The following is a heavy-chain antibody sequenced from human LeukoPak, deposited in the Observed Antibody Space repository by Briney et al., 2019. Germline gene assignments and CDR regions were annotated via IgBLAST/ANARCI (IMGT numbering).Heavy chain of an antibody. J-gene: IGHJ4*02. CDR1: GFTFSSYS. D-gene: IGHD1-7*01. V-gene: IGHV3-21*01. CDR2: ISSSSYI. CDR3: ARDRVDSAMELFDY. Sequence: GGSLRLSCAASGFTFSSYSMNWVRQAPGKGLEWVSSISSSSYIYYADSVKGRFTISRDNAKNSLYLQMNSLRAEDTAVYYCARDRVDSAMELFDYWGQGTLVTVSS.